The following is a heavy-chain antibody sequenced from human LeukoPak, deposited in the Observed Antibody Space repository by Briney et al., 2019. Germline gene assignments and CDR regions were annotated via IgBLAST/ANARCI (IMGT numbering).Heavy chain of an antibody. CDR1: GFTFSSYW. V-gene: IGHV3-74*01. J-gene: IGHJ4*02. CDR2: INSDGSST. CDR3: ASDSYCSGGSCYGIDY. Sequence: PGGSLRLSCAASGFTFSSYWMHWVHQAPGKGLVWVSRINSDGSSTSYADSVKGRFTISRDTAKNTLYLQMNSLSAEDTAVYYCASDSYCSGGSCYGIDYWGQGTLVTVSS. D-gene: IGHD2-15*01.